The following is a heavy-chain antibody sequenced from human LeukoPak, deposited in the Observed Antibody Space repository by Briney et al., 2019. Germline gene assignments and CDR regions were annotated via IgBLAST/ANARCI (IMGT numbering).Heavy chain of an antibody. CDR3: AKDPVPRDGYFEFDS. CDR2: ISVSGDDT. V-gene: IGHV3-23*01. Sequence: PGGSLRLSCAASGFIISDYAMAWVRQAPGKGLEWVSDISVSGDDTHYPDSVKGRFTISRDNSKNTMYLQINRLRAEDTAVYYCAKDPVPRDGYFEFDSLGKGTLVTVSS. J-gene: IGHJ4*02. D-gene: IGHD4-17*01. CDR1: GFIISDYA.